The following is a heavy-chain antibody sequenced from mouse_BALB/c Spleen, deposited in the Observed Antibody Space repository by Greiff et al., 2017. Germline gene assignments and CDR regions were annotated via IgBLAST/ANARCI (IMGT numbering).Heavy chain of an antibody. J-gene: IGHJ2*01. CDR1: GFTFSDYY. D-gene: IGHD2-1*01. Sequence: EVMLVESGGGLVKPGGSLKLSCAASGFTFSDYYMYWVRQTPEKRLEWVATISDGGSYTYYPDSVKGRFTISRDNAKNTLYLQMSSLKSEDTAMYYCTSGNYDYWGQGTTLTVSS. CDR3: TSGNYDY. V-gene: IGHV5-4*02. CDR2: ISDGGSYT.